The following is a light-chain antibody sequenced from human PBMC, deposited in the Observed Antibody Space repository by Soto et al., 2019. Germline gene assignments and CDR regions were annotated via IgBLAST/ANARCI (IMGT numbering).Light chain of an antibody. J-gene: IGKJ3*01. CDR1: QSVSIY. CDR3: QQSGSSPFT. V-gene: IGKV3-20*01. Sequence: EIVLAQSPATLSLSPGERATLSCRASQSVSIYLAWYQQKPGQAPRLLIYAASSRATGIPDRSSGSGSGTDFTLTITRLEPEDFAVYYCQQSGSSPFTFGPGTKVDIK. CDR2: AAS.